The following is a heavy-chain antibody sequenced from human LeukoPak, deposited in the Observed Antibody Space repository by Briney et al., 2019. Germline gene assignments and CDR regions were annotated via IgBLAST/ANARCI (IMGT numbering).Heavy chain of an antibody. D-gene: IGHD3-16*02. CDR3: ARSNSGYQKPLDH. V-gene: IGHV4-59*01. CDR2: IHYSGNT. CDR1: GGSISGYY. J-gene: IGHJ4*02. Sequence: PSETLSLTCIVSGGSISGYYWSWIRQPPGGGLEFIGYIHYSGNTYYNPSLKGRVTISMDTSKNQFSLILYSVTAADTAMFYCARSNSGYQKPLDHWGPGALVTIPS.